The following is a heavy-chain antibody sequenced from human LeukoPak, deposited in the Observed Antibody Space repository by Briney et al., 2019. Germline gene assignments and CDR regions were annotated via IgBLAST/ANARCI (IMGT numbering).Heavy chain of an antibody. CDR2: IYYSGST. CDR1: GGSISSYY. CDR3: ARAGAYYYDSSGYYYYYYYMDV. Sequence: SENLSLTCTVSGGSISSYYWSWIRQPPGKGLEWIGYIYYSGSTNYNPSLKSRVTISVDTSKNQFSLKLSSVTAADTAVYYCARAGAYYYDSSGYYYYYYYMDVWGKGTTVTVSS. D-gene: IGHD3-22*01. J-gene: IGHJ6*03. V-gene: IGHV4-59*01.